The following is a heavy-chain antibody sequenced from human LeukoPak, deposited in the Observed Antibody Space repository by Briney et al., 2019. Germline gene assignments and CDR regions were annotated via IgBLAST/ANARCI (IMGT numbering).Heavy chain of an antibody. J-gene: IGHJ4*02. CDR3: AKAAGLEWELLRPVDY. CDR2: ISYDGSNK. V-gene: IGHV3-30*18. D-gene: IGHD1-26*01. Sequence: AGGSLRLSCAASGFTFSSYGMHWVRQAPGKGLEWVAVISYDGSNKYYADSVKGRFTISRDNSKNTLYLQMNCLRAEDTAVYYCAKAAGLEWELLRPVDYWGQGTLVTVSS. CDR1: GFTFSSYG.